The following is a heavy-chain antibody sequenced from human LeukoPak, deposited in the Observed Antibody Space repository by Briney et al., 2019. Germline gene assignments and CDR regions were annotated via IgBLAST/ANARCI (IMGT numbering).Heavy chain of an antibody. CDR1: GGSFSGYY. D-gene: IGHD2-2*01. CDR2: INHSGST. J-gene: IGHJ3*02. Sequence: SETLSLTCAVYGGSFSGYYWSWSRQPPGKGLEWIGEINHSGSTNYNPSLKSRVTISVDTSKNQFSLKLSSVTAAGTAVYYCAVCSTSCYPFQGAFDIWGQGTMVTVSS. CDR3: AVCSTSCYPFQGAFDI. V-gene: IGHV4-34*01.